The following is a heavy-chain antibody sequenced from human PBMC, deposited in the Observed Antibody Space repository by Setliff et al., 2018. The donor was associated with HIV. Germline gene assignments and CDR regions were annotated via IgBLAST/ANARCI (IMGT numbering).Heavy chain of an antibody. J-gene: IGHJ4*02. D-gene: IGHD6-13*01. CDR3: ARVTAAPGYYLED. V-gene: IGHV4-38-2*02. Sequence: SETLSLTCTVSGYSISSGYYWGWIRQPPGKGLEWIGSIYYSGRTYYNPSLKSRVTISVDTSKNQFSLSLSSVTAADSALYYCARVTAAPGYYLEDWGQGTLVTVSS. CDR2: IYYSGRT. CDR1: GYSISSGYY.